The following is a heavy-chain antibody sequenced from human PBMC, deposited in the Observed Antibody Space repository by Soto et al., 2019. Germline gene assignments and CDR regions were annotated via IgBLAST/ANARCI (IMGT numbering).Heavy chain of an antibody. CDR3: ARGDSTDCSNGVCSFFYNHDMDV. CDR1: GYSFTDYH. CDR2: INPKSGGT. D-gene: IGHD2-8*01. J-gene: IGHJ6*02. V-gene: IGHV1-2*04. Sequence: SVKVTCKASGYSFTDYHIHWVRQAPGQGLEWLGRINPKSGGTSTAQKFQGWVTMTTDTSISTASMELTRLTSDDTAIYYCARGDSTDCSNGVCSFFYNHDMDVWGQGTTVTVSS.